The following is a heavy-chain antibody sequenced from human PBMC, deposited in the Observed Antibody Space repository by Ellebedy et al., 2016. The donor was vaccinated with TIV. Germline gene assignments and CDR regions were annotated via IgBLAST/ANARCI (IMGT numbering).Heavy chain of an antibody. D-gene: IGHD3-22*01. CDR2: IYPADSDT. CDR3: ARPARNGGYGAFDM. CDR1: GYSFTTFW. Sequence: GESLKISCEASGYSFTTFWIGWVRQMPGKGLEWMGIIYPADSDTRYSPSFQGQVTISADKSINTAYLQWSSLKASDTAIYYCARPARNGGYGAFDMWGQGTMVTVSS. V-gene: IGHV5-51*01. J-gene: IGHJ3*02.